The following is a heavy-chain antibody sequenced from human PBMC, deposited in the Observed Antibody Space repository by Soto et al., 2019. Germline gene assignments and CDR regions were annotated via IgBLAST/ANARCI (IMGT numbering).Heavy chain of an antibody. CDR1: GGSISSSSYY. Sequence: SETLSLTCTVSGGSISSSSYYWGWIRQPPGKGLEWIGSIYYSGSTYYNPSLKSRVTISVDTSKNQFSLKLSSVTAADTAVYYCARHSGYASNWFDPWGQGTLVTVSS. CDR3: ARHSGYASNWFDP. CDR2: IYYSGST. J-gene: IGHJ5*02. V-gene: IGHV4-39*01. D-gene: IGHD2-2*01.